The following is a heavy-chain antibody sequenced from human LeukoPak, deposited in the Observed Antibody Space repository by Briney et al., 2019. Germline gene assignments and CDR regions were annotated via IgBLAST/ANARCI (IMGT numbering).Heavy chain of an antibody. CDR1: GFTFSSYE. V-gene: IGHV3-48*03. CDR3: ARDSDTAMVTGGEIYYFDY. Sequence: PGGSLRLSCAASGFTFSSYEMNWVRQAPGKGLEWVSYISSSGSTIYYADSVKGRFTICRDNAKNSLYLQMNSLRAEDTAVYYCARDSDTAMVTGGEIYYFDYWGQGTLVTVSS. CDR2: ISSSGSTI. J-gene: IGHJ4*02. D-gene: IGHD5-18*01.